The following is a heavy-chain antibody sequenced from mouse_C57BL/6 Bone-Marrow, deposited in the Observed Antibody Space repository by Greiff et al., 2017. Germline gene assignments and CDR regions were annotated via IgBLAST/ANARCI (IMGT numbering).Heavy chain of an antibody. CDR3: TVYYYGSSYLGFAY. D-gene: IGHD1-1*01. V-gene: IGHV1-5*01. J-gene: IGHJ3*01. CDR1: GYTFTSYW. CDR2: IYPGNSDT. Sequence: DVHLVESGTVLARPGASVKMSCKTSGYTFTSYWMHWVKQRPGQGLEWIGAIYPGNSDTSYNQKFKGKAKLTAVTSASTAYMELSSLTNEDSAVYYCTVYYYGSSYLGFAYWGQGTLVTVSA.